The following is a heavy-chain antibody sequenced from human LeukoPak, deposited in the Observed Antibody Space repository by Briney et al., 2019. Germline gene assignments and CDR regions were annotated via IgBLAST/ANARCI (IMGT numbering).Heavy chain of an antibody. D-gene: IGHD6-19*01. CDR1: GFTFSSYS. CDR2: ISSSSSYI. J-gene: IGHJ3*02. CDR3: ARDREISSSGWSKDAFDI. V-gene: IGHV3-21*01. Sequence: GGSLRLSCAASGFTFSSYSMNWVRQAPGKGLEWVSSISSSSSYIYYADSVKGRFTISRDNAKNSLYLQMNSLRAEDTAVYYCARDREISSSGWSKDAFDIWGQGTMVTVSS.